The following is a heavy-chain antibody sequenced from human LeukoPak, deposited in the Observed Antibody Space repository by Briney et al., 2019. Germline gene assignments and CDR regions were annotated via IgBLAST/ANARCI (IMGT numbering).Heavy chain of an antibody. CDR3: ARDSYGGAFDI. J-gene: IGHJ3*02. V-gene: IGHV3-33*01. CDR2: IWYDGSNK. Sequence: PGGSLRLSCAASGVPFSSYGMHWVRQAPGRGLEGVGVIWYDGSNKYYADSVKARFTISRDNSKNTLYLQMNSLRAEDTAVYYCARDSYGGAFDIWGQGTMVTVSS. D-gene: IGHD3-10*01. CDR1: GVPFSSYG.